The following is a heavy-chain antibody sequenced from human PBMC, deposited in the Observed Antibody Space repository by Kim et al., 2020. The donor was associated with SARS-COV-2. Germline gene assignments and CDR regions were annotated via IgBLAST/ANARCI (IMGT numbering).Heavy chain of an antibody. CDR3: ARAFYDSSGYYWFSDYYYYMDV. V-gene: IGHV1-8*01. CDR2: MNPNSGNT. J-gene: IGHJ6*03. D-gene: IGHD3-22*01. Sequence: ASVKVSCKASGYTFTSYDINWVRQATGQGLEWMGWMNPNSGNTGYAQKFQGRVTMTRNTSISTAYMELSSLRSEDTAVYYCARAFYDSSGYYWFSDYYYYMDVWGKGTTVTVSS. CDR1: GYTFTSYD.